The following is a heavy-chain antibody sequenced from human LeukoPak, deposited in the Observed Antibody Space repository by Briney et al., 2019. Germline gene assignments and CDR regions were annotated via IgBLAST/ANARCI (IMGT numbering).Heavy chain of an antibody. J-gene: IGHJ6*02. CDR2: IRYDGTNK. CDR3: ANGAAAAGRNYYYYGMDV. V-gene: IGHV3-30*02. CDR1: GFIFSSYG. Sequence: QSGGSLRLSCAASGFIFSSYGMHWVRQAPGKGLEWVAFIRYDGTNKYYADSVKGRFTISRDNSKNTLYLQMNSLRAEDTAVYYCANGAAAAGRNYYYYGMDVWGQGTTVTVSS. D-gene: IGHD6-13*01.